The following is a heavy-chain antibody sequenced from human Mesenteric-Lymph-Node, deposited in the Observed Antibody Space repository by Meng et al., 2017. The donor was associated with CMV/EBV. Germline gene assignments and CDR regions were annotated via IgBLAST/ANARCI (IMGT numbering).Heavy chain of an antibody. CDR2: IYYSAGT. CDR1: GGSISSGDYF. V-gene: IGHV4-30-4*02. Sequence: SETLSLTCTVSGGSISSGDYFWSWVRQPPGKGLEWIGYIYYSAGTYYNSSLKSRVTMSLDTSKKQFSLKLSSVTAADTAVYYCARIRGSSVVDYWGQGTLVTVSS. CDR3: ARIRGSSVVDY. D-gene: IGHD6-6*01. J-gene: IGHJ4*02.